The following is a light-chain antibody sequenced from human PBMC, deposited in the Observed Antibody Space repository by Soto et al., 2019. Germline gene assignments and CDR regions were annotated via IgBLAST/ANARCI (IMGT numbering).Light chain of an antibody. V-gene: IGKV1-39*01. CDR2: AAS. Sequence: DIQMTQSPSSLSASVGDRVTITCRSSQSISSYLNSYQQKPGKAPKLLIYAASGLESGVPSRFSGSGSGTDFTLTISSPQPEDCATDYCQQSFSTPSTFGQGNKLESK. CDR1: QSISSY. CDR3: QQSFSTPST. J-gene: IGKJ2*01.